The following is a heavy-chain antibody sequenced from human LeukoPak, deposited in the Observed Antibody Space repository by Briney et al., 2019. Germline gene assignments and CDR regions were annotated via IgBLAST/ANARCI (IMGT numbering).Heavy chain of an antibody. J-gene: IGHJ1*01. Sequence: GASVKVSCKASGYTFTSYDINWVRQATGQGLEWMGWMNPNSGNTGYAQKFQGRVTMTRNTSISTAYVELSSLRSEDTAVYYCARGKTSGSYYGYFQHWGQGTLVTVSS. D-gene: IGHD1-26*01. CDR1: GYTFTSYD. V-gene: IGHV1-8*01. CDR2: MNPNSGNT. CDR3: ARGKTSGSYYGYFQH.